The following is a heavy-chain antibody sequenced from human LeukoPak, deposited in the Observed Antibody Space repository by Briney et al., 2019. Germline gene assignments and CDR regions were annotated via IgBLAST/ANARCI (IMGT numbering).Heavy chain of an antibody. D-gene: IGHD6-19*01. J-gene: IGHJ5*02. CDR3: ARGGIAVAGIDFRWFDP. V-gene: IGHV3-30*04. Sequence: PGGSLRLSCAASGFTFSNYAMYWVRQAPGKGLEWVAVISYDGSNKYHADSVKGRFTISRDNSKNTLYLQMNSLRVEDTAVYYCARGGIAVAGIDFRWFDPWGQGTLVTVSS. CDR1: GFTFSNYA. CDR2: ISYDGSNK.